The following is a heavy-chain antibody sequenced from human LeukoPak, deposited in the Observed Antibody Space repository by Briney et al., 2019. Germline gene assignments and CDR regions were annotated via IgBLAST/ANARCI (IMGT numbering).Heavy chain of an antibody. D-gene: IGHD6-6*01. CDR3: ARGRDGDY. Sequence: ASVKVSCKASGYTFTSFDISWVRQAPGQGLEWMGWISAYNSNTHYAQNLQGRVTMTIDTSTSTTYMELRSLRSDDTAFYYCARGRDGDYWGQGTLVTVSS. J-gene: IGHJ4*02. CDR2: ISAYNSNT. CDR1: GYTFTSFD. V-gene: IGHV1-18*01.